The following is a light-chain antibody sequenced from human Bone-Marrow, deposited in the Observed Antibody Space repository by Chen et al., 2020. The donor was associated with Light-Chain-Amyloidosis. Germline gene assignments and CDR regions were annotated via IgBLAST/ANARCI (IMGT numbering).Light chain of an antibody. V-gene: IGLV3-21*02. CDR3: QVWDRSRDRPV. J-gene: IGLJ3*02. CDR2: YDS. CDR1: NIGSTS. Sequence: SYVLTQPSSVSVAPGQTATIACGGNNIGSTSEHWYQQTPGQAPLLVVYYDSDRPSGIPERLSGSNSGNTATLTISRVEAGDESDDYCQVWDRSRDRPVFGGGTKLTDL.